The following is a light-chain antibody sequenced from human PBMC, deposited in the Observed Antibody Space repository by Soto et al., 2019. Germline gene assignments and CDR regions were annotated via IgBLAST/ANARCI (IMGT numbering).Light chain of an antibody. V-gene: IGLV2-14*01. Sequence: QSALTQPASVSGSPGQSITISCTGASSDVSWYQKHPDKAPKLMIYDVTNRPSGVSNRFSGSKSGNTASLTISGLQAEDEADYYCTSYTTGNTPRVLFGGGTKLTVL. J-gene: IGLJ2*01. CDR3: TSYTTGNTPRVL. CDR2: DVT. CDR1: SSD.